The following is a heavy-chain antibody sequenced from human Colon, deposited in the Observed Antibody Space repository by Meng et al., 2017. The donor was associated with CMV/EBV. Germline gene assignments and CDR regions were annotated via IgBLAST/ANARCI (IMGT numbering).Heavy chain of an antibody. D-gene: IGHD2-2*01. Sequence: SEALSLTCTVSGYSISSGYYWGWIRQPPGKGLEWIGSIYHSGSTYYNPSLKSRVTISVDTSKNQFSLKLSSVTAADTAVYYCARGALGYCSSTSCAYYYYYYGMDVWGQGTTVTVSS. CDR2: IYHSGST. J-gene: IGHJ6*02. CDR1: GYSISSGYY. V-gene: IGHV4-38-2*02. CDR3: ARGALGYCSSTSCAYYYYYYGMDV.